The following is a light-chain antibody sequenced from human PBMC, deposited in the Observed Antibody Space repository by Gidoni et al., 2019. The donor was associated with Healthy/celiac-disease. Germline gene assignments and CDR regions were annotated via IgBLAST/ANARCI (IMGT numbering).Light chain of an antibody. CDR1: QSISSY. V-gene: IGKV1-39*01. J-gene: IGKJ2*01. CDR3: QQSYSTHT. CDR2: AAS. Sequence: DIQMTQSPSSLSASVGDRVTITCRASQSISSYLNWYQQKPGKAPKLLIYAASSLQSGVPSRFSGSGSGTDFTLTISSLQPADFATYYCQQSYSTHTFGQGTKLEIK.